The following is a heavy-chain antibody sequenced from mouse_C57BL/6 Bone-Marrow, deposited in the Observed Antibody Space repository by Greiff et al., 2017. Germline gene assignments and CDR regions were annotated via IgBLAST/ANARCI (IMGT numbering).Heavy chain of an antibody. CDR1: GYAFSSYW. Sequence: QVQLKQSGAELVKPGASVKISCKASGYAFSSYWMNWVKQRPGKGLEWIGQIYPGDGDTNYNGKFKGKATLTADKSSSTAYMQLSSLTSEDSAVYFCARERINSLGDWYFDVWGTGTTVTVSS. CDR2: IYPGDGDT. V-gene: IGHV1-80*01. CDR3: ARERINSLGDWYFDV. D-gene: IGHD1-3*01. J-gene: IGHJ1*03.